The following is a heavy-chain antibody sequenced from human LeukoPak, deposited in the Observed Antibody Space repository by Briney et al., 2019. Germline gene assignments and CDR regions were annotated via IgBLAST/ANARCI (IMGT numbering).Heavy chain of an antibody. CDR3: ARLVSIAARWYSSKGLTPLFDY. CDR1: GGSFSGYY. Sequence: SETLSLTCAVYGGSFSGYYRSWIRQPPGKGLEWIGEINHSGSTNYNPSLKSRVTISVDTSKNQFSLKLSSVTAADTAVYYCARLVSIAARWYSSKGLTPLFDYWGQGTLVTVSS. V-gene: IGHV4-34*01. CDR2: INHSGST. D-gene: IGHD6-6*01. J-gene: IGHJ4*02.